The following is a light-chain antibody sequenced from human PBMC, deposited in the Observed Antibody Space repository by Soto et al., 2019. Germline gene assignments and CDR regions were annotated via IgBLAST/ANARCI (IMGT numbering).Light chain of an antibody. Sequence: GDRVTITCRASQTITTWMAWYQQKPGKAPKLLVYDASTLQSGVATRFSGSGSGTEFTLIISGLQPEDFATYYCQQYNSYSWTFGQGTKVDIK. V-gene: IGKV1-5*01. J-gene: IGKJ1*01. CDR3: QQYNSYSWT. CDR2: DAS. CDR1: QTITTW.